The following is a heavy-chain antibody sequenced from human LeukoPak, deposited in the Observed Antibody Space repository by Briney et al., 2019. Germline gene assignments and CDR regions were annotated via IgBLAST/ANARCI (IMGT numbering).Heavy chain of an antibody. V-gene: IGHV4-31*03. CDR2: IYYSGST. D-gene: IGHD6-13*01. CDR3: ARDNRGIASSGTDF. CDR1: GGSISSGGYY. J-gene: IGHJ4*02. Sequence: SQTLSLTCTVSGGSISSGGYYWSWIRQHPGKGLEWIGYIYYSGSTYYNPSLKSRVTISLDTSKNQFSLRLSSVTAADTAVYYCARDNRGIASSGTDFWGQGTLVTVSS.